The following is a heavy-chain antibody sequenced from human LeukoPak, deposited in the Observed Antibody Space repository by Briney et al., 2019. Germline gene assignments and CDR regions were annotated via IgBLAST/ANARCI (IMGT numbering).Heavy chain of an antibody. Sequence: GASVKVSCKASGGTFSSYAISWVRQAPGQGLEWMGGIIPIFGTANYAQKFQGRVTITADESTSTAYMELSSLRSEDTAVYYCARARLYKRNDAFDIWGQGTMVTVSS. J-gene: IGHJ3*02. CDR3: ARARLYKRNDAFDI. D-gene: IGHD1-14*01. CDR2: IIPIFGTA. V-gene: IGHV1-69*01. CDR1: GGTFSSYA.